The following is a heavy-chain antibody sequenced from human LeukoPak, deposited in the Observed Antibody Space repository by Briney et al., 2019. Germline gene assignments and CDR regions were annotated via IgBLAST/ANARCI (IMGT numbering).Heavy chain of an antibody. D-gene: IGHD3-16*01. CDR1: GGSLSTYY. CDR3: ATMGAVWGSYRNFDY. V-gene: IGHV4-4*07. J-gene: IGHJ4*02. CDR2: IYTSGNT. Sequence: SGTLSLTCTVSGGSLSTYYWSWIRQPAGEGLEWIGRIYTSGNTNYNPSLKSRALMSLDTSKNEFSLKLRSVTAAHTAVYYCATMGAVWGSYRNFDYWGQGALVTVSS.